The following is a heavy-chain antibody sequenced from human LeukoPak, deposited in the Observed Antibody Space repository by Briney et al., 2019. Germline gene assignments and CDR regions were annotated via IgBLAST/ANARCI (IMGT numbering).Heavy chain of an antibody. D-gene: IGHD3-3*01. Sequence: ASVKVSCKASGYTFTSYPMHWVRQAPGQRLEWMGWINPGDGNTKYSQKFQGRVTITRDTSASTAYMELSSLRSEDSAVYYCASRRITIFGVVIMEDYYYYYGMDVWGQGTTVTVSS. J-gene: IGHJ6*02. V-gene: IGHV1-3*01. CDR2: INPGDGNT. CDR1: GYTFTSYP. CDR3: ASRRITIFGVVIMEDYYYYYGMDV.